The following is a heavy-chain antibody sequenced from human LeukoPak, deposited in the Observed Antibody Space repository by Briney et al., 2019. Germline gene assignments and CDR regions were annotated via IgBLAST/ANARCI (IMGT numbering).Heavy chain of an antibody. V-gene: IGHV3-30-3*01. CDR3: ARDRGGSYFDY. CDR2: ISYDGSNK. J-gene: IGHJ4*02. Sequence: GGSLRLSYAASGFTYNSYAMLWARQAPGKGLEGVAVISYDGSNKYYADSVKGRFTISRDNSKNTLYLQINSLRAEDTAVYYCARDRGGSYFDYWGQGTLVTVSS. CDR1: GFTYNSYA. D-gene: IGHD1-26*01.